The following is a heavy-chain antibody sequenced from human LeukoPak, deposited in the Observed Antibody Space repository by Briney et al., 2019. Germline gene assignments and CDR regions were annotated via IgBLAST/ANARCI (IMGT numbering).Heavy chain of an antibody. CDR1: GYSFTTYW. Sequence: GESLKISCKGSGYSFTTYWIGWVRQMPGEGLEWMGIIYPDGSDTRYSPFFQGQVTISADKSISTAYLQWSSLKASDTAMYYCARLPTVTSNRIHDGMDVWGQGTTVTVSS. CDR2: IYPDGSDT. CDR3: ARLPTVTSNRIHDGMDV. V-gene: IGHV5-51*01. D-gene: IGHD4-17*01. J-gene: IGHJ6*02.